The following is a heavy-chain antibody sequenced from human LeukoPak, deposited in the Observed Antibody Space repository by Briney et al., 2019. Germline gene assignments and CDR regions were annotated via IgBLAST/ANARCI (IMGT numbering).Heavy chain of an antibody. J-gene: IGHJ4*02. V-gene: IGHV4-59*06. CDR1: GGSISSYY. Sequence: SETLSLTCTVSGGSISSYYWSWIRQHPGKGLEWIGYIYYSGSTYYNPSLKSRVTISVDTSKNQFSLKLSSVTAADTAVYYCARDQGRNYYLDYWGQGTLVTVSS. CDR2: IYYSGST. CDR3: ARDQGRNYYLDY. D-gene: IGHD5-24*01.